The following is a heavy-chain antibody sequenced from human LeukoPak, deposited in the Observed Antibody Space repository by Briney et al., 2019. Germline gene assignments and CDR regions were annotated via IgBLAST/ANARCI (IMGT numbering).Heavy chain of an antibody. V-gene: IGHV1-69*13. CDR2: IIPIFGTA. CDR3: AKKYCSRTSCYYYYGMDV. J-gene: IGHJ6*02. Sequence: ASVKVSCRASGGTFSSYAISWVRQAPGQGLEWMGGIIPIFGTANYAQKFQGRVTITADESTSTAYMELSSLRSEDTAVYYCAKKYCSRTSCYYYYGMDVWGQGTTVTVSS. D-gene: IGHD2-2*01. CDR1: GGTFSSYA.